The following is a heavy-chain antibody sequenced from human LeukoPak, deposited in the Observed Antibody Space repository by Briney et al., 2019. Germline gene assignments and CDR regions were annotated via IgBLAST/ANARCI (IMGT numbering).Heavy chain of an antibody. CDR2: IKQDGSEK. V-gene: IGHV3-7*01. CDR1: GFTFSSYA. D-gene: IGHD3-22*01. CDR3: ARDLRYYYDSSGLVY. J-gene: IGHJ4*02. Sequence: GGSLRLSCAASGFTFSSYAMSWVRQAPGKGLEWVANIKQDGSEKYYVDSVKGRFTISRDNAKNSLYLQMNSLRAEDTAVYYCARDLRYYYDSSGLVYWGQGTLVTVSS.